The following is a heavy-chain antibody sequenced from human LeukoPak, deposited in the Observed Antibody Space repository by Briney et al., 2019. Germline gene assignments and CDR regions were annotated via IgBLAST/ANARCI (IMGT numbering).Heavy chain of an antibody. J-gene: IGHJ4*02. CDR1: GFTFSSYG. D-gene: IGHD3-16*01. CDR2: IWYDGSNK. Sequence: GGSLRLSCAASGFTFSSYGMHWVRQAPGKGLEWVAVIWYDGSNKYYADSVKGRFTISRDNSKNTLYLQMNSLRAEDTAVYYCARDWGSTAPEQFEYWGQGTLVTVSS. V-gene: IGHV3-33*01. CDR3: ARDWGSTAPEQFEY.